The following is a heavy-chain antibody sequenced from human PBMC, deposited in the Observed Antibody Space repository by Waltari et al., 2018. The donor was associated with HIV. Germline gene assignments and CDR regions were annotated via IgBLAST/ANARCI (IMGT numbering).Heavy chain of an antibody. CDR3: AREGKEDYDFWSGYFFGMDV. V-gene: IGHV4-61*02. Sequence: QVQLQESGPGLVKPSQTLSLTCTVSGGSISSDSYYWSWIRQPAGKGLEWIGRIYTSGSTNYNPALNSRVTISVDTSKNQFSLKLSSVTAADTAVYYCAREGKEDYDFWSGYFFGMDVWGQGTTVTVSS. J-gene: IGHJ6*02. CDR1: GGSISSDSYY. CDR2: IYTSGST. D-gene: IGHD3-3*01.